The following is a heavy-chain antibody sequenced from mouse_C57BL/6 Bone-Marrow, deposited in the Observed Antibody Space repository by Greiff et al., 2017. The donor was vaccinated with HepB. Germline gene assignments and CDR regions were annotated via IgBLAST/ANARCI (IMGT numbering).Heavy chain of an antibody. Sequence: VQLQQSGPGLVQPSQSLSITCTVSGFSLTSYGVHWVRQSPGKGLEWLGVIWRGGSTDYNAAFMSRLSITNDNSNSQVFFKMNSLQAADTAIYYCALPLPNYAVDYWGQGTSVTVSS. J-gene: IGHJ4*01. CDR2: IWRGGST. CDR3: ALPLPNYAVDY. CDR1: GFSLTSYG. V-gene: IGHV2-5*01.